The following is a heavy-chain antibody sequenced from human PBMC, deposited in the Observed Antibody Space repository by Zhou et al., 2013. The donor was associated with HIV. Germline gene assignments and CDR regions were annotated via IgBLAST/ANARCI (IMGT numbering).Heavy chain of an antibody. CDR1: GGSITSHY. V-gene: IGHV4-59*11. CDR3: ARAPTYYGGFDL. CDR2: IYYSGTT. J-gene: IGHJ2*01. Sequence: QVQLQESGPGLVKPSETLSLTCNVSGGSITSHYYSWIRQTPGRGLEWIGYIYYSGTTEYNPSLKSRVTILIDTSRNQFSLRLGSVAAADTAVYYCARAPTYYGGFDLWGLAPWSLSPQ. D-gene: IGHD3-22*01.